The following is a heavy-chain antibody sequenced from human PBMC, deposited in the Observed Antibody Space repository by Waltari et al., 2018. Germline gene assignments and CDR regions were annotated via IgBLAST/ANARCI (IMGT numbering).Heavy chain of an antibody. CDR2: INPDRSSI. CDR1: TFSDYG. CDR3: AGDRESR. J-gene: IGHJ6*02. Sequence: EVQLVESGGDLVQPGGSLRLSCAASTFSDYGMSWVRQAQGKGLEWVAIINPDRSSIYYLDSVKGRFTISRDNAKKSLYLQMNSLRVEDTAVYYCAGDRESRWGQGTTVTVSS. V-gene: IGHV3-7*01.